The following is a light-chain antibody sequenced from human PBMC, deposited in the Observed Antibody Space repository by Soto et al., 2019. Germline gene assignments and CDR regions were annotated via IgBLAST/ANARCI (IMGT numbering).Light chain of an antibody. CDR1: SSNIGAGYD. CDR3: QSYGSSLSASMV. CDR2: GNS. J-gene: IGLJ3*02. Sequence: QSVLTQPPSVSGAPGQRVTISCTGSSSNIGAGYDVHWYQQLPGTAPKLLIYGNSNRPSGVPDRFSGSKSGTSASLAITGLQAEDEADYYCQSYGSSLSASMVFGGGTKLTVL. V-gene: IGLV1-40*01.